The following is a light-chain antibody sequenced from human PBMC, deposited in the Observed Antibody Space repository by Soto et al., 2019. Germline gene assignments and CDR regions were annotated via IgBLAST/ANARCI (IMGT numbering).Light chain of an antibody. CDR2: KAS. V-gene: IGKV1-5*03. CDR1: ESISSW. J-gene: IGKJ2*01. Sequence: DIQMTQSPSTLSATVGDRVTITCRASESISSWLAWYQQKPGKAPKLLIYKASNLESGVPSRFSASGSGTDFTLTISSLQPEDFATYYCLQDYNYPHTFGQGTKV. CDR3: LQDYNYPHT.